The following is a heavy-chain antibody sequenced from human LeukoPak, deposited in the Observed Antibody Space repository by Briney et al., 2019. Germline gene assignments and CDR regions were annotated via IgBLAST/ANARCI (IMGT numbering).Heavy chain of an antibody. CDR3: ARLGAMVRGVLVAFDI. CDR1: GYSFTSYW. Sequence: PGESLKISCQGSGYSFTSYWIGWVRQMPGKGLEWMGIIYPGDSDTRYSPSFQGQVTISADKSISTAYLQWSSLKASDTAMYYCARLGAMVRGVLVAFDIWGQGTMVTVSS. V-gene: IGHV5-51*01. D-gene: IGHD3-10*01. CDR2: IYPGDSDT. J-gene: IGHJ3*02.